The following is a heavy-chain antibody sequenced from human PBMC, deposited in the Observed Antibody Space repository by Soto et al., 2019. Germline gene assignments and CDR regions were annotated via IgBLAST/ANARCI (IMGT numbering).Heavy chain of an antibody. Sequence: EVQLLESGGGLVQPGGSLRLSCAASGFTFSSYAMSWVRQAPGKGLEWVSAISGSGGSTYYADSLKGRFTISRDNSKNTLYLQMNSLRAEDTAVYYCALEGARRIAAAGMVEDYWGQGTLVTVSS. J-gene: IGHJ4*02. CDR2: ISGSGGST. CDR3: ALEGARRIAAAGMVEDY. V-gene: IGHV3-23*01. D-gene: IGHD6-13*01. CDR1: GFTFSSYA.